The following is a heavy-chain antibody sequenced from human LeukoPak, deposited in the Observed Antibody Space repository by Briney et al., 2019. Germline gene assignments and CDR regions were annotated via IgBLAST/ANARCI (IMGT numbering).Heavy chain of an antibody. J-gene: IGHJ4*02. CDR2: IYTSGST. D-gene: IGHD1-1*01. CDR3: ARTVPSALDLDY. CDR1: GGSISSGSYY. V-gene: IGHV4-61*02. Sequence: PSQTLSLTCTVSGGSISSGSYYWSWIRQPAGKGLEWIGRIYTSGSTNYNPSLKSRVTISVDTSKNQFSPKLSSVTAADTAVYYCARTVPSALDLDYWGQGTLVTVSS.